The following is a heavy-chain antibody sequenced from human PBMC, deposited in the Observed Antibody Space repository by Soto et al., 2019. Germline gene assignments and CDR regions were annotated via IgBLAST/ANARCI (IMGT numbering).Heavy chain of an antibody. J-gene: IGHJ5*02. Sequence: GGSLRLSCAASGFTFSSYAMSWVRQAPGKGLEWVSAISGSGGSTYYADSVKGRFTISRDNSKNTLYLQMNSLRAEDTAVYYCAKVGNLRRGAADDSVDPWGQGTLVTVSS. V-gene: IGHV3-23*01. CDR1: GFTFSSYA. D-gene: IGHD6-13*01. CDR3: AKVGNLRRGAADDSVDP. CDR2: ISGSGGST.